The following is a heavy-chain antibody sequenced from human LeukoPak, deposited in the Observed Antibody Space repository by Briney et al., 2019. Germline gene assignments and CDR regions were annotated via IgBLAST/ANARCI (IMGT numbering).Heavy chain of an antibody. CDR2: INPNSGGT. CDR1: GYTFTGYY. Sequence: ASVKVSCKASGYTFTGYYMLWVRQAPGQGLEWMGWINPNSGGTNYAQKFQGRVTMTRDTSISTAYMELSRLRSDDTAVYYCARGLVPFGAEYWFDPWGQGTLVTVSS. D-gene: IGHD3-16*01. J-gene: IGHJ5*02. CDR3: ARGLVPFGAEYWFDP. V-gene: IGHV1-2*02.